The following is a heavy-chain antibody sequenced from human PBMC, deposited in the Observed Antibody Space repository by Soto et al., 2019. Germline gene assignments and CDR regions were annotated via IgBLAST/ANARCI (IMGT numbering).Heavy chain of an antibody. V-gene: IGHV1-18*01. D-gene: IGHD7-27*01. CDR3: VRELGLAY. Sequence: GASVKVSCKVSGYRFPSYGINWVRQAPGQGLEWVGWVNPDNHNTNYAQNFQHRVSLTTDNGQNSLSLQINSLRVEDTAVYYCVRELGLAYWGQGALVTVSS. CDR1: GYRFPSYG. CDR2: VNPDNHNT. J-gene: IGHJ4*02.